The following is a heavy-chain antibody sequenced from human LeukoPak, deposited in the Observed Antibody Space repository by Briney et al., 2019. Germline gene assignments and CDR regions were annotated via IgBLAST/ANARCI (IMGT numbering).Heavy chain of an antibody. Sequence: PGGSLRLSCAASGFTVSINYMSWVRQAPGKGLEWVSVIYSGGSTYYADSVKGRFTISRDNSKNTLYLQMNSLRAEDTDVYYCPRESTSWYFDLWGRGTLVTVSS. CDR1: GFTVSINY. CDR3: PRESTSWYFDL. V-gene: IGHV3-53*01. CDR2: IYSGGST. D-gene: IGHD2-2*01. J-gene: IGHJ2*01.